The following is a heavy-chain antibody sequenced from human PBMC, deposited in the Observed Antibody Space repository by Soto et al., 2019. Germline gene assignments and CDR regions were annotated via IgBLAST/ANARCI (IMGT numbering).Heavy chain of an antibody. Sequence: QVQLQQWGAGLLKPSETLSLTCAVYGGFVTSGSYYWSWIRQPPGKGLEWIGEMSHSGGTHFNPSLKSQVTISGDTTKNQFPLKMSSVTAADTALYYCARVERGTATTVVDAFDIWGPGTMVTVSS. J-gene: IGHJ3*02. V-gene: IGHV4-34*01. CDR3: ARVERGTATTVVDAFDI. D-gene: IGHD1-1*01. CDR1: GGFVTSGSYY. CDR2: MSHSGGT.